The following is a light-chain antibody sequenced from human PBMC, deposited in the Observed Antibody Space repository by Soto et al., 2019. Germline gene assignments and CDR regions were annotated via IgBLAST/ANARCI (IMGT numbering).Light chain of an antibody. Sequence: QSALTQPASVSGTPGQSITISCTGTSSDVGGYNYVSWYQQHPGKAPKLVIFDVSDRPSGVSNRFSGSKSGNTASLTISGLQAEDEADDYCSSYTSSSTRVFGTGTKLTVL. V-gene: IGLV2-14*01. CDR1: SSDVGGYNY. J-gene: IGLJ1*01. CDR2: DVS. CDR3: SSYTSSSTRV.